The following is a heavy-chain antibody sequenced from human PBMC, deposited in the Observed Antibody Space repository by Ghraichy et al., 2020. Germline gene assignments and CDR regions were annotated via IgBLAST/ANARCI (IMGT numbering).Heavy chain of an antibody. D-gene: IGHD2/OR15-2a*01. CDR1: GGSFSGYY. Sequence: ESLNISCAVYGGSFSGYYWSWIRQPPGKGLEWIGEINHSGSTNYNPSLKSRVTISVDTSKNQFSLKLSSVTAADTAVYYCARGQFSPVSKEYYYYYYMDVWGKVTTVTVSS. V-gene: IGHV4-34*01. CDR2: INHSGST. J-gene: IGHJ6*03. CDR3: ARGQFSPVSKEYYYYYYMDV.